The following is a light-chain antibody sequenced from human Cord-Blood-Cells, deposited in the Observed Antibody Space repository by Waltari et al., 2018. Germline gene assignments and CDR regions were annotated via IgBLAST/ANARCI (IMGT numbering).Light chain of an antibody. V-gene: IGKV1-39*01. J-gene: IGKJ2*01. CDR1: KSISSY. CDR2: AAS. CDR3: QQSYSTPYT. Sequence: DIQMTQSPSSLSASVGDRVTITCRASKSISSYLNWYQQKPGKAPKLLIYAASSLQSGVPSMFSGSGSGTDFTLTISSLQPEDFATYYCQQSYSTPYTFGQGTKLEIK.